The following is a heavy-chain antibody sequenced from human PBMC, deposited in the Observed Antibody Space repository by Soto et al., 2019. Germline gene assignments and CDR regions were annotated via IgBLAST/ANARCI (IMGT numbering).Heavy chain of an antibody. D-gene: IGHD3-3*02. CDR3: ARDHLWAFDY. Sequence: PGGSLRLSCAASGFSFSVYSMNWVRQAPGKGLEWVSYINGRDGAINYVDSVKGRFTISIDIAKNSLYLQMNSLRGEDTAVYFCARDHLWAFDYWGQGVLVTVYS. CDR2: INGRDGAI. J-gene: IGHJ4*02. CDR1: GFSFSVYS. V-gene: IGHV3-48*01.